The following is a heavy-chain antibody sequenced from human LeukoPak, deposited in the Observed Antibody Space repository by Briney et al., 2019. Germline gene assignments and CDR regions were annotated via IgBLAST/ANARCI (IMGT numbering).Heavy chain of an antibody. V-gene: IGHV6-1*01. J-gene: IGHJ3*02. CDR2: TFYRSKWNN. Sequence: SQTLSLTCAISGDSVSSKSAAWNLIRQSPSRGLEWLGRTFYRSKWNNDYAVSVRSRLTIKPDTSKNQFSLQLNSVTPEDTAVYYCARLATNDGLDIWGQGTMVTVSS. D-gene: IGHD5-12*01. CDR3: ARLATNDGLDI. CDR1: GDSVSSKSAA.